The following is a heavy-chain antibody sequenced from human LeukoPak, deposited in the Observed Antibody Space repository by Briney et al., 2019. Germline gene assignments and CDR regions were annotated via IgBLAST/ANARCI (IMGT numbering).Heavy chain of an antibody. CDR1: GYTFTGYY. CDR2: INPNSGGT. CDR3: ARPRSGVGKRSGPRAIFDY. J-gene: IGHJ4*02. V-gene: IGHV1-2*02. D-gene: IGHD5-12*01. Sequence: ASVKVSCKASGYTFTGYYMHWVRQAPGQGLEWMGWINPNSGGTNYAQKFQGRVTMTRDTSISTAYMELSRLRSDDTAVYYCARPRSGVGKRSGPRAIFDYWGQGTLVTVSS.